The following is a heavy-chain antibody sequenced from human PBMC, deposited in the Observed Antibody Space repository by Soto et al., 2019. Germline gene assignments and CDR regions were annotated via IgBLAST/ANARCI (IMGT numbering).Heavy chain of an antibody. D-gene: IGHD4-17*01. Sequence: GGSLRLSCAASGFTFSSYGMHWVRQAPGKGLEWVAVISYDGSNKYYADSVKGRFTISRDNSKNTLYLQMNSLRAEDTAVYYCAKGPRGLRGLYFDYWGQGTLVTVSS. CDR3: AKGPRGLRGLYFDY. V-gene: IGHV3-30*18. CDR1: GFTFSSYG. J-gene: IGHJ4*02. CDR2: ISYDGSNK.